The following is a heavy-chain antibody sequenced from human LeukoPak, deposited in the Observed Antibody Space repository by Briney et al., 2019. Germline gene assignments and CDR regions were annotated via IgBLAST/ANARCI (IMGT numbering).Heavy chain of an antibody. Sequence: SETPSLTCTVSGGSISSSSYYWGWIRQPPGRGLEWIGSIYYSGSTYYNPSLKSRVTISVDTSKNQFSLKLSSVTAADTAVYYCARVTTVTTVYFDYWGQGTLVTVSS. J-gene: IGHJ4*02. CDR3: ARVTTVTTVYFDY. CDR1: GGSISSSSYY. V-gene: IGHV4-39*01. D-gene: IGHD4-11*01. CDR2: IYYSGST.